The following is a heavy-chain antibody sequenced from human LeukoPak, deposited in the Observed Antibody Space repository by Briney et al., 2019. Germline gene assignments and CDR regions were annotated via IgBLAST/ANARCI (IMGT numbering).Heavy chain of an antibody. CDR2: IDTSSSKI. J-gene: IGHJ4*02. Sequence: GGSLRLSCVASGFSFSSYTMEWVRQAPGRGLECLSYIDTSSSKIYYVDSVKGRFTTSRDNAKNSLYLQMNSLRADDTAVYYCARVATAMIRGYFDYWGQGSLVTVSA. CDR3: ARVATAMIRGYFDY. CDR1: GFSFSSYT. D-gene: IGHD5-18*01. V-gene: IGHV3-48*04.